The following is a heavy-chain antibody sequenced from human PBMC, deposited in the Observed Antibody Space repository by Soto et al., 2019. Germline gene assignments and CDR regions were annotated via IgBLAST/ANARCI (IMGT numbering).Heavy chain of an antibody. CDR1: GYTFTSHG. Sequence: QAQLVQSGAEVKKPGASVKVSCKASGYTFTSHGISWVRQAPGQGLEWMGRISAYNGKTNDAQKLQGRVTMTTDTSTRTAYTERRSLRSDDTAVYYCARVVGALGHWFDPWGQGTLVTVSS. D-gene: IGHD1-26*01. V-gene: IGHV1-18*01. CDR2: ISAYNGKT. CDR3: ARVVGALGHWFDP. J-gene: IGHJ5*02.